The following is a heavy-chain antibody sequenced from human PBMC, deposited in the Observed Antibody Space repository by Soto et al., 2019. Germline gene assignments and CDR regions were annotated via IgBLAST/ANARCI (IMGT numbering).Heavy chain of an antibody. V-gene: IGHV1-2*02. J-gene: IGHJ5*02. D-gene: IGHD3-22*01. CDR2: IDPKSGGT. CDR3: ARDYDKSGYDYFDP. CDR1: GYSFTGHY. Sequence: ASVKVSCKASGYSFTGHYMQWVRQAPGQGLEWMGWIDPKSGGTKYAQKFQDRVTMTTDTSINTAYMYLSGLTSDDTAVYYCARDYDKSGYDYFDPWGQGTLVTVSS.